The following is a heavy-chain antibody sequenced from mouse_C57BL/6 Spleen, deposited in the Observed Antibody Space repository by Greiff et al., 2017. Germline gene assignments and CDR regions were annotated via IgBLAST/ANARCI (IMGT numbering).Heavy chain of an antibody. CDR3: ARPTTVEGFAY. D-gene: IGHD1-1*01. CDR1: GYTFTSYW. Sequence: QVQLQQPGAELVKPGASVKLSCKASGYTFTSYWMHWVKQRPGQGLEWIGMIHPNSGSTNYNEKFKSKATLTVDKSSSTAYMQLSSLTSEDSAVYYCARPTTVEGFAYWGQGTLVTVSA. J-gene: IGHJ3*01. V-gene: IGHV1-64*01. CDR2: IHPNSGST.